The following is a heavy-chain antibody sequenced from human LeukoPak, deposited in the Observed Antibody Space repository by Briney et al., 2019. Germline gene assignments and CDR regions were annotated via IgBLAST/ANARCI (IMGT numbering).Heavy chain of an antibody. J-gene: IGHJ4*02. CDR2: INPYNGNT. D-gene: IGHD2-15*01. CDR3: ASTYCSDGSCYWFSLDY. V-gene: IGHV1-18*01. CDR1: GYTFTNYG. Sequence: GASVKVSCKASGYTFTNYGISWVRQAPGQGLEWMGWINPYNGNTKYLQKLQGRVTMTTDTSTSTAYMELRSLRSDDTAVYYCASTYCSDGSCYWFSLDYWGQGTLVTVSS.